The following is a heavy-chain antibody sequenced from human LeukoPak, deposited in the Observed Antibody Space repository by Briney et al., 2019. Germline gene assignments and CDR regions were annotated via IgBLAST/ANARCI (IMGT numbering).Heavy chain of an antibody. CDR2: ISGSGGST. Sequence: GGSLRLSCAASGFTFSSYAMSWVRQAPGKGLEWVSAISGSGGSTYYADSVKGRFAISRDNSKNTLYLQMNSLRAEDTAVYYCAKRYCSGGSCYYVDCWGQGTLVTVSS. V-gene: IGHV3-23*01. CDR3: AKRYCSGGSCYYVDC. J-gene: IGHJ4*02. D-gene: IGHD2-15*01. CDR1: GFTFSSYA.